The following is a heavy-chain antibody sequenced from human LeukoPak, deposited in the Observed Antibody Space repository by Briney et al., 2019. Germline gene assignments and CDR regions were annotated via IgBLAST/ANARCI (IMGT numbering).Heavy chain of an antibody. V-gene: IGHV1-69*10. D-gene: IGHD1-7*01. J-gene: IGHJ5*02. CDR2: IMPVLGGA. CDR3: ARVPRVTGTTHWFDP. CDR1: GGTFSSYS. Sequence: SVKVSCKASGGTFSSYSISWLRQAPGQGLEWMGGIMPVLGGANYAQKFQGRVTITADESTSTAYMEATSLTSEDTAVYYCARVPRVTGTTHWFDPWGQGTLVTVSS.